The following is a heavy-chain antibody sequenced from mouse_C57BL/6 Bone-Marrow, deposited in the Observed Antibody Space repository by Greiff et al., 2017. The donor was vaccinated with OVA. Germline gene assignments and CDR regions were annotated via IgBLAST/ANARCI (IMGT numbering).Heavy chain of an antibody. V-gene: IGHV14-3*01. CDR1: GFNIKNTY. CDR2: IDPANGNT. J-gene: IGHJ4*01. D-gene: IGHD2-12*01. Sequence: VQLQQSVAELVRPGASVKLSCTASGFNIKNTYMHWVKQRPEQGLEWIGRIDPANGNTKYAPKFQGKATITADTSSNTAYLQLSSLTSEDSAVYYWARSPVTSSGADDAKDYWGQGTSVTVSS. CDR3: ARSPVTSSGADDAKDY.